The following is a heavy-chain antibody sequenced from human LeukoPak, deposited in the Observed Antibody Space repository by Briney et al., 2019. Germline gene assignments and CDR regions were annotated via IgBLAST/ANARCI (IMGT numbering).Heavy chain of an antibody. V-gene: IGHV4-39*01. Sequence: PSETLSLTCTVSGGSLSSSSYYWGWIRQPSGKGLEWIGSIYYTGSTSYNPSLKSRIAISVDTSKNQFSLRLNSVTAADTAVYYCASPHGSGNFFEYWGQGTLVTVSS. J-gene: IGHJ4*02. CDR1: GGSLSSSSYY. CDR3: ASPHGSGNFFEY. CDR2: IYYTGST. D-gene: IGHD3-10*01.